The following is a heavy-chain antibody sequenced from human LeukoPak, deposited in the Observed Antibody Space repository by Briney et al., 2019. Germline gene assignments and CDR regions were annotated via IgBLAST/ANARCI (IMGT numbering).Heavy chain of an antibody. CDR1: GGTFSSYA. J-gene: IGHJ2*01. Sequence: SVTVSCKASGGTFSSYAISWVRQAPGQGLAWMGGIIPIFGTANYAQKFQGRVTITTDESTSTAYMELSSLRSEDTAVYYCAREVVVVPAAIRYWYFDLWGRGTLVTVSS. CDR2: IIPIFGTA. CDR3: AREVVVVPAAIRYWYFDL. V-gene: IGHV1-69*05. D-gene: IGHD2-2*02.